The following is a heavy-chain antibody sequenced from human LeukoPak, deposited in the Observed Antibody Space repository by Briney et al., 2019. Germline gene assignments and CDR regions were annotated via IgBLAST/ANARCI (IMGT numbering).Heavy chain of an antibody. CDR1: GFTFSSYG. CDR3: ARDLRGELLTLDY. J-gene: IGHJ4*02. D-gene: IGHD1-26*01. Sequence: PGGSLRLSCAASGFTFSSYGMHWVRQAPGKGLEWVAVIWYDGSNKYYADSVKGRFTISRDNSKNTLYLQMNSLRAEDTAVYYCARDLRGELLTLDYWGQGTLVTVSS. CDR2: IWYDGSNK. V-gene: IGHV3-33*01.